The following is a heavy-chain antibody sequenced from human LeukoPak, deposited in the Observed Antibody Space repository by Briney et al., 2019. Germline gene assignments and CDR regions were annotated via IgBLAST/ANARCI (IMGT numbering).Heavy chain of an antibody. Sequence: SETLSLTCAVYGGSFSGYYWSWIRQPPGKGLEWIGEIHHSGSTNYNPSLKSRVTISVDTSKNQFSLKLSSVTAADTAVYYCARATIAAHDYWGQGTQVTVSS. CDR2: IHHSGST. V-gene: IGHV4-34*01. J-gene: IGHJ4*02. D-gene: IGHD6-13*01. CDR1: GGSFSGYY. CDR3: ARATIAAHDY.